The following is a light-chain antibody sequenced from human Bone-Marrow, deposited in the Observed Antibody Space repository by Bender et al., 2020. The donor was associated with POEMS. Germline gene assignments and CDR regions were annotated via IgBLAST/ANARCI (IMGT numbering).Light chain of an antibody. J-gene: IGLJ2*01. Sequence: YELTQPPSVSVSPGQTARITCSADELANQYAYWYQQKSGQAPVMVMSRDGERPSGIPERFSGSNSGNTATLTISRVEAGDEACYYCQLWDSSSDNPAFGGGTNLIVL. CDR2: RDG. V-gene: IGLV3-21*02. CDR3: QLWDSSSDNPA. CDR1: ELANQY.